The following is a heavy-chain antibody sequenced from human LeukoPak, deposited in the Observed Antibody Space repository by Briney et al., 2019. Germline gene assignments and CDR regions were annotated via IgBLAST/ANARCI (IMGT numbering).Heavy chain of an antibody. J-gene: IGHJ5*02. CDR1: GGSVTSGTYH. CDR3: ARDHYYDGRGRFDP. Sequence: SETLSLTCSVSGGSVTSGTYHWGWIRQPPGKGLDWIGSVYFDGGTHYKPSLQSRVTISVDTSKNQFSLRLSSVTAADTALYYCARDHYYDGRGRFDPWGQGTLVTVSS. V-gene: IGHV4-39*07. D-gene: IGHD3-16*01. CDR2: VYFDGGT.